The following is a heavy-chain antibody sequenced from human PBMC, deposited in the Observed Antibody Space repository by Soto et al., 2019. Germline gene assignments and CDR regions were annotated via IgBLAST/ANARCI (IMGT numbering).Heavy chain of an antibody. CDR2: VYYSGST. CDR3: ARGPAEWASAYSNYVFYYFDN. V-gene: IGHV4-61*01. Sequence: PSETLSLTCTVSGDSVSSGLSYWGWIRQAPGKGLEGIGYVYYSGSTNYNPSLKRRVTLSVDMSKNQFSLKLSSVTAADTAVYYCARGPAEWASAYSNYVFYYFDNWGQGTLVTISS. J-gene: IGHJ4*02. CDR1: GDSVSSGLSY. D-gene: IGHD4-4*01.